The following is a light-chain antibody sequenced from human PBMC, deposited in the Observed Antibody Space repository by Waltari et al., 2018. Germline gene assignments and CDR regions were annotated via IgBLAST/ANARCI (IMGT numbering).Light chain of an antibody. CDR2: DAS. V-gene: IGKV1-13*02. Sequence: AIQLTQSPSSLSASIGDRVTISCRASQGIRSGLAGYQQKPGQPPKLLLYDASTLDSGVPSRFSGSGSGTDFTLTISSLQPEDFATYYCQQCLTYPQAFGQGTRLEIK. CDR3: QQCLTYPQA. CDR1: QGIRSG. J-gene: IGKJ5*01.